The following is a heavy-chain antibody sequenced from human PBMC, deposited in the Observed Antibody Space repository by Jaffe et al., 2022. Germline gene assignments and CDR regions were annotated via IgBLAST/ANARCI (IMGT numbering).Heavy chain of an antibody. J-gene: IGHJ4*02. CDR3: AREEKDYDILTGKTYYYFDY. CDR2: IIPIFGTA. V-gene: IGHV1-69*01. Sequence: QVQLVQSGAEVKKPGSSVKVSCKASGGTFSSYAISWVRQAPGQGLEWMGGIIPIFGTANYAQKFQGRVTITADESTSTAYMELSSLRSEDTAVYYCAREEKDYDILTGKTYYYFDYWGQGTLVTVSS. CDR1: GGTFSSYA. D-gene: IGHD3-9*01.